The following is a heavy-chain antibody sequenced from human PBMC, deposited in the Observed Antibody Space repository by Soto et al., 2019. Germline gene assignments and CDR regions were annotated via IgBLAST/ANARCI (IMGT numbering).Heavy chain of an antibody. CDR3: ARARLAFGGVIVIPGAFDI. V-gene: IGHV3-21*01. Sequence: EVQLVESGGGLVKPGGSLRLSCAASGFTFSSYSMNWVRQAPGKGLEWVSSISSSSSYIYYADSVKGRFTISRYNAKNSLYLQMNSMRAEDTAVYYCARARLAFGGVIVIPGAFDIWGQGTMVTVSS. J-gene: IGHJ3*02. D-gene: IGHD3-16*02. CDR1: GFTFSSYS. CDR2: ISSSSSYI.